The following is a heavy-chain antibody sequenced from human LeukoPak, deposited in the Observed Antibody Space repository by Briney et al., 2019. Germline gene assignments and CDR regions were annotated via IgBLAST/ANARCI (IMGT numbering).Heavy chain of an antibody. V-gene: IGHV1-69*04. CDR3: ARETVSVATSFDY. CDR1: GGTFSSYA. CDR2: IIPILGIA. Sequence: GASVKVSCKASGGTFSSYAISWVRQAPGQGLEWMGMIIPILGIANYAQKFQGRVTITADKSTSTAYMELSSLRSEDTAVYYCARETVSVATSFDYWGQGTLVTVSS. D-gene: IGHD5-12*01. J-gene: IGHJ4*02.